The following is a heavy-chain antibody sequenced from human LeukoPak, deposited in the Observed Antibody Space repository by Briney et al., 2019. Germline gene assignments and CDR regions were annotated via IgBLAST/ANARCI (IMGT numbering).Heavy chain of an antibody. CDR3: AKDGYYDILTGYSRFDY. CDR1: GYTFSSYW. J-gene: IGHJ4*02. Sequence: GGSLRLSCAASGYTFSSYWMSWVRQAPGTGLEWVANIKQDGSEKYYVDSVKGRFTISRDNAKNSLFLQMNSLRAEDTAVYYCAKDGYYDILTGYSRFDYWGQGTLVTVSS. CDR2: IKQDGSEK. V-gene: IGHV3-7*03. D-gene: IGHD3-9*01.